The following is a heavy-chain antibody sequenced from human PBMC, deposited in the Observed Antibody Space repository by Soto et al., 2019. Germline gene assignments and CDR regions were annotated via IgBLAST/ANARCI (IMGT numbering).Heavy chain of an antibody. CDR3: AKVDYDFWSGYYPYYYYGMDV. CDR2: ISGSGGST. V-gene: IGHV3-23*01. CDR1: GFTFSSYA. J-gene: IGHJ6*02. D-gene: IGHD3-3*01. Sequence: PVGSLSLSCAASGFTFSSYAMSWVRQAPGKGLEWVSAISGSGGSTYYADSVKGRFTISRDNSKNTLYLQMNSLRAEDTAVYYCAKVDYDFWSGYYPYYYYGMDVWSQGTTVTVSS.